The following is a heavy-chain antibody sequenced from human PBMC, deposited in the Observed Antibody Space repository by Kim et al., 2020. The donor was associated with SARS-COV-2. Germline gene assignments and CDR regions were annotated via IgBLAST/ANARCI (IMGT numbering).Heavy chain of an antibody. CDR1: GASITTYS. CDR2: IYGGTT. V-gene: IGHV4-4*07. CDR3: ARGRSWSTAGHFDS. D-gene: IGHD6-13*01. Sequence: SETLSLTCTVSGASITTYSWNWIRRPPGKGLEWIGRIYGGTTNYNPSLMSRVTMSVDTSKNQYSLNRSSMTAADTAAFYCARGRSWSTAGHFDSLGQG. J-gene: IGHJ4*02.